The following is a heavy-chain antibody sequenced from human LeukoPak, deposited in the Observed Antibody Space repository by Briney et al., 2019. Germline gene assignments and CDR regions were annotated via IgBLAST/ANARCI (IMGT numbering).Heavy chain of an antibody. CDR1: GGTFSSYA. D-gene: IGHD3-16*02. Sequence: ASVKVSCKASGGTFSSYAISWVRQAPGRGLEWMGWMNPNSGNTGSAQRFQGRVTMTRDTSISTAYMELSSLTSEDTAVYCARGPLVRLPSSFDPWGQGTLVTVSS. CDR3: ARGPLVRLPSSFDP. V-gene: IGHV1-8*02. J-gene: IGHJ5*02. CDR2: MNPNSGNT.